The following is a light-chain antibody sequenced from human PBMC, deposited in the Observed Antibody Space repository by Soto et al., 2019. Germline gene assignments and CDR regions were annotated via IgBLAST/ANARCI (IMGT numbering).Light chain of an antibody. CDR2: DVD. V-gene: IGLV2-14*03. Sequence: QSALTQPASVSGSPGQSITISCTGTSSDVGGYDYVSWYQQHPGKAPKLMIYDVDNRPSGVSNRFSGSKSGNTASLTISGLQADDEADYYCSSYTSSITVVFGGGTQLTVL. J-gene: IGLJ2*01. CDR3: SSYTSSITVV. CDR1: SSDVGGYDY.